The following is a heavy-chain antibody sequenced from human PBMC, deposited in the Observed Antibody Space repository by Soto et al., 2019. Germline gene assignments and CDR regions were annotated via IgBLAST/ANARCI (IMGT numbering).Heavy chain of an antibody. D-gene: IGHD3-10*01. CDR1: GYTFTSYY. CDR2: INPSGGST. CDR3: ARASLRSGSYWQTRNDAFDI. V-gene: IGHV1-46*01. J-gene: IGHJ3*02. Sequence: GASVKVSCKASGYTFTSYYMHWVRQAPGQGLEWMGIINPSGGSTSYAQKFQGRVTMTRDTSTSTVYMELSSLRSEDTAVYYCARASLRSGSYWQTRNDAFDIWGQGTMVTVSS.